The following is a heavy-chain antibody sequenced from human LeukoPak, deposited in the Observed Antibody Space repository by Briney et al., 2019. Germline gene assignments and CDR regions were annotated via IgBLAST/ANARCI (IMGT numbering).Heavy chain of an antibody. D-gene: IGHD3-10*01. J-gene: IGHJ4*02. CDR2: IKQDGSEK. V-gene: IGHV3-7*03. CDR1: GFTFSNYW. CDR3: AKDRGSGSLFDY. Sequence: GGSLRLSCAASGFTFSNYWMTWVRQAPGKGLEWVANIKQDGSEKYYVDSVKGRFTISRDNSKNTLYLQMNSLRAEDTAVYYCAKDRGSGSLFDYWGQGTLVTVSS.